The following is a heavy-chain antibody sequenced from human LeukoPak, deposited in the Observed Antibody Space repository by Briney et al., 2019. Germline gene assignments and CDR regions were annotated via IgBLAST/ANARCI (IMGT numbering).Heavy chain of an antibody. Sequence: ASVKVSCKASGYTFTSYGISWVRQAPGQGLEWMGWISAYNGNTNYAQKLQGRVTMTTDTSTSTAYMELRSLRSDDTAVYYCARDLGVLWFHGPGDAADYWGEGTLVTVSS. J-gene: IGHJ4*02. CDR1: GYTFTSYG. D-gene: IGHD3-10*01. V-gene: IGHV1-18*04. CDR3: ARDLGVLWFHGPGDAADY. CDR2: ISAYNGNT.